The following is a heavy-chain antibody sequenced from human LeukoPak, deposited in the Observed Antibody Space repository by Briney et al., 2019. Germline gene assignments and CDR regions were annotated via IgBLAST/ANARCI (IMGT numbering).Heavy chain of an antibody. Sequence: SATLPLTCTVSGASVSTYSWSWIRQPAGKTMEWIGRVYASGTTYYNPSLRSRVTLSIDTSKNQFSLSLNSVTAADTAVCYCAKTHCGGGSCDKFDSWGQGILVTVPS. CDR3: AKTHCGGGSCDKFDS. J-gene: IGHJ5*01. CDR1: GASVSTYS. CDR2: VYASGTT. V-gene: IGHV4-4*07. D-gene: IGHD2-21*01.